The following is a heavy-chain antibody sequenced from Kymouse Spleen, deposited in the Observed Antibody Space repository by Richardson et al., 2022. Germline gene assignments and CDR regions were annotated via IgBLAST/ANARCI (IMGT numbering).Heavy chain of an antibody. J-gene: IGHJ6*02. V-gene: IGHV6-1*01. CDR1: GDSVSSNSAA. CDR3: ARDGLLWFGELFYYYYYGMDV. CDR2: TYYRSKWYN. Sequence: QVQLQQSGPGLVKPSQTLSLTCAISGDSVSSNSAAWNWIRQSPSRGLEWLGRTYYRSKWYNDYAVSVKSRITINPDTSKNQFSLQLNSVTPEDTAVYYCARDGLLWFGELFYYYYYGMDVWGQGTTVTVSS. D-gene: IGHD3-10*01.